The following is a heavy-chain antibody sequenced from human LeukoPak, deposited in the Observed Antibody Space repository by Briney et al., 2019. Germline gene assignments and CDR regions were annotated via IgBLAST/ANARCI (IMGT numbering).Heavy chain of an antibody. CDR1: GFTFSSYS. Sequence: PGGSLRLSCAASGFTFSSYSMNWVRQAPGKGLEWVSSISSSSSYIYYADSVKGRFTISRDNAKNSLYLQMGSLRAEDMAVYYCARDGVGASFSYDYWGRGTLVTVSS. CDR2: ISSSSSYI. V-gene: IGHV3-21*01. J-gene: IGHJ4*02. CDR3: ARDGVGASFSYDY. D-gene: IGHD1-26*01.